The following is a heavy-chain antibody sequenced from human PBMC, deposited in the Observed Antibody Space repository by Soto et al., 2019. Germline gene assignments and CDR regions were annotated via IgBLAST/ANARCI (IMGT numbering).Heavy chain of an antibody. V-gene: IGHV3-30-3*01. CDR2: ISYDGSDK. J-gene: IGHJ6*02. Sequence: PGGSLRLSCAASGFTFISYAMYWVRQAPGKGLEWVAVISYDGSDKYYADSVKGRFTISRDNSKNTLYLQMNSLRGEDTAMYYCARDRLFESNTFYYNYGMDVWGQGTTVTVSS. D-gene: IGHD3-9*01. CDR3: ARDRLFESNTFYYNYGMDV. CDR1: GFTFISYA.